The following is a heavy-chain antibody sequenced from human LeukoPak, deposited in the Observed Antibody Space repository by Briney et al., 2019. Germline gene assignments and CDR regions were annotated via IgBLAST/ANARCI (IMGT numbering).Heavy chain of an antibody. J-gene: IGHJ3*02. CDR1: GFTVSSNY. CDR2: IYSGGST. Sequence: QPGGSLRLSCAASGFTVSSNYMSWVRQAPGKGLEWVSVIYSGGSTYCADSVKGRFTISRDNSKNTLYLQMNSLRAEDTAVYYCASMQMDAFDIWGQGTMVTVSS. V-gene: IGHV3-53*01. CDR3: ASMQMDAFDI. D-gene: IGHD5-24*01.